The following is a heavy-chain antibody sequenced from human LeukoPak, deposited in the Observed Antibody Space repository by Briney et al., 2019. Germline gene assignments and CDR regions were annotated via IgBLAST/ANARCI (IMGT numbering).Heavy chain of an antibody. V-gene: IGHV4-39*07. Sequence: PSETLSLTCTVSGGSISSSNYYWGWVRQPPQKGLEWIGTICYGGSTYHNPSLKSRVTISLDTSKNQFSMKLSSVTAADTAVYYCARRDMTEVVHAFDIWGQGTMVTVSS. J-gene: IGHJ3*02. CDR2: ICYGGST. CDR3: ARRDMTEVVHAFDI. D-gene: IGHD3-22*01. CDR1: GGSISSSNYY.